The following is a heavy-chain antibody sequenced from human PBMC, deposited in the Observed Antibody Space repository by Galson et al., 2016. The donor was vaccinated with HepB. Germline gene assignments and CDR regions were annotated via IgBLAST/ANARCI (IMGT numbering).Heavy chain of an antibody. CDR3: AKSRYSDTTGYFFPDF. Sequence: SETLSLTCAVSGGSISYNYRWSWVRQPPGQGLEWIGQIYHSGISNYNPSLKSRVSISVDKSKNHFSLQLTSVTAADTAIYFCAKSRYSDTTGYFFPDFWGQGTLVTVSS. J-gene: IGHJ4*02. CDR2: IYHSGIS. CDR1: GGSISYNYR. D-gene: IGHD3-22*01. V-gene: IGHV4-4*02.